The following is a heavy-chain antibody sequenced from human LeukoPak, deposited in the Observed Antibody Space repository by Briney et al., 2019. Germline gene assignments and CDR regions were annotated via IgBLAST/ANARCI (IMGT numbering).Heavy chain of an antibody. D-gene: IGHD4-17*01. CDR2: IYYSGST. J-gene: IGHJ5*02. Sequence: SETLSLTCAVYGGSFSGYYWSWIRQHPGKGLEWIGYIYYSGSTYYNPSLKSRVTISVDTSKNQFSLKLSSVTAADTAVYYCARGPAGDYTLLGWFDPWGQGTLVTVSS. CDR3: ARGPAGDYTLLGWFDP. V-gene: IGHV4-31*11. CDR1: GGSFSGYY.